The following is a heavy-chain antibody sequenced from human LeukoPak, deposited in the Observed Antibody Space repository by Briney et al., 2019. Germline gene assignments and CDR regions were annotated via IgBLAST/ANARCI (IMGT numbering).Heavy chain of an antibody. Sequence: PGRSLRLSCAASGFTFSTHAMSWVRQAPGKGLEWVSDISASGGSTYYADSVKGRFIVSRDNSKNTLYLQMSSLRADDTAVYYCAKGPRQQLVTRFDNWGQGTLVTVSS. CDR1: GFTFSTHA. V-gene: IGHV3-23*01. J-gene: IGHJ4*02. CDR3: AKGPRQQLVTRFDN. CDR2: ISASGGST. D-gene: IGHD6-13*01.